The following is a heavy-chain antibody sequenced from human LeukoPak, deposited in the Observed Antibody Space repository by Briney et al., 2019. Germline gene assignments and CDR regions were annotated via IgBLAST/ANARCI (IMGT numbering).Heavy chain of an antibody. CDR2: ISGSGGST. CDR3: AAHRDGYSVLKFDP. D-gene: IGHD5-18*01. CDR1: GFTFSSYA. Sequence: PGGSLRLSCAASGFTFSSYAMSWVRQAPGKGLEWVSAISGSGGSTYYADSVKGRFTISRDNSKNTLYLQMNSLRAEDTAVYYCAAHRDGYSVLKFDPWGQGTLVTVSS. J-gene: IGHJ5*02. V-gene: IGHV3-23*01.